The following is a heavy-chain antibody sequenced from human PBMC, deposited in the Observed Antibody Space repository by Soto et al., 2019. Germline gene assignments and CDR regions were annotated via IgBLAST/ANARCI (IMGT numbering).Heavy chain of an antibody. CDR1: GFTFSSHD. Sequence: EVQLVESGGGLVQTGGSLRLSCAASGFTFSSHDVSWVRQAPGKGLEWVSHISSSGFTTYYADSVKGRFTISRDTAKNSLYLQMNSLRAEDTALYYCARIILYGSGYYHPYFDYWGQGTLVTVSS. D-gene: IGHD3-22*01. CDR2: ISSSGFTT. CDR3: ARIILYGSGYYHPYFDY. V-gene: IGHV3-48*03. J-gene: IGHJ4*02.